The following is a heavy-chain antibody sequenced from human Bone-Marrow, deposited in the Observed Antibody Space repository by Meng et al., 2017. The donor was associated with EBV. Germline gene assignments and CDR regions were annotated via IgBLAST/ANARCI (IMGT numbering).Heavy chain of an antibody. J-gene: IGHJ4*02. D-gene: IGHD3-10*01. Sequence: EVQLVESGGALVQPGGSLRRSCAASGFTLRRYWMHWVRQVPGMGPLWVSRINEDGTTTNYADSVKGRFTIFRDNAKNTLYLQMNSLRAEDTAVYYCARSGWFGELPSDYWGQGTLVTVAS. CDR2: INEDGTTT. CDR3: ARSGWFGELPSDY. CDR1: GFTLRRYW. V-gene: IGHV3-74*01.